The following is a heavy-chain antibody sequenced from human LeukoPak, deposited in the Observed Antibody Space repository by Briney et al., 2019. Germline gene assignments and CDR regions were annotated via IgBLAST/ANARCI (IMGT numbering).Heavy chain of an antibody. D-gene: IGHD2-8*01. V-gene: IGHV1-2*02. CDR3: ARDRYNRSGVIVVYAIGGGDY. J-gene: IGHJ4*02. CDR2: INPKSGGT. Sequence: ASVKVSCKASGSTFTGYYMHWVRQAPGQGLEWMGWINPKSGGTNYAQKFQGRVTMTRDTSSSTAYMELSRLRSDDTVVYYCARDRYNRSGVIVVYAIGGGDYWGRGTLVTVSS. CDR1: GSTFTGYY.